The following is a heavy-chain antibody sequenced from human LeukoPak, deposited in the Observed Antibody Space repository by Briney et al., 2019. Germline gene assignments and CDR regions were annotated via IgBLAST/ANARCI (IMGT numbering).Heavy chain of an antibody. D-gene: IGHD3-10*01. V-gene: IGHV3-7*01. CDR3: ARAWIDYYGSGSYFSGDHYNWFDP. CDR1: GFTFSSYW. Sequence: GGSLRLSCAASGFTFSSYWMSWVRQAPGKGLEWVANIKQDGSEKYYVDSVKGRFTISRDNAKNSLYLQMNSLRAEDTAVYYCARAWIDYYGSGSYFSGDHYNWFDPWGQGTLVTVSS. CDR2: IKQDGSEK. J-gene: IGHJ5*02.